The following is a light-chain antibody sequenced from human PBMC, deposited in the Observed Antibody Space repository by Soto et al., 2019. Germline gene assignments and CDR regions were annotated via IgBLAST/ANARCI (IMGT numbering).Light chain of an antibody. J-gene: IGLJ3*02. CDR3: QTWATDTVV. CDR1: SGHSSYA. CDR2: LNSDGSH. V-gene: IGLV4-69*01. Sequence: QSVLTQSPSASASLGASVKLTCTLSSGHSSYAIAWHQQQPEKGPRYLMKLNSDGSHTKGDGIPDRFSGSSSGTERYLTISSLQSEDEADYYCQTWATDTVVFGGGTKVTVL.